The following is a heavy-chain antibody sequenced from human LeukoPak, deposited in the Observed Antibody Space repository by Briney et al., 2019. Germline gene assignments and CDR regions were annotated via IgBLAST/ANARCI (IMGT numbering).Heavy chain of an antibody. CDR1: GFTFSSYA. J-gene: IGHJ6*02. CDR3: ARGGTYYEMDYYYGMDV. V-gene: IGHV3-30-3*01. Sequence: GGSLSLSCAASGFTFSSYAMHWVRQDPGKGLEWVAVMSYDGSNKYYADSVEGRFTISRDNSKNTLYLQMNSLRAEDTAVYYCARGGTYYEMDYYYGMDVWGQGTTVTVSS. D-gene: IGHD3-3*01. CDR2: MSYDGSNK.